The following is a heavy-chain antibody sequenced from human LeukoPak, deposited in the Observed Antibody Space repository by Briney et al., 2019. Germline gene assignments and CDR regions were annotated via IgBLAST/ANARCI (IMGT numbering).Heavy chain of an antibody. V-gene: IGHV3-30*04. D-gene: IGHD6-19*01. J-gene: IGHJ4*02. CDR3: VKSPYSSAWLHYY. CDR1: GFTFSSYA. CDR2: ISYDGSNK. Sequence: GGSLRLSCAASGFTFSSYAMHWVRQAPGKGLEWVAIISYDGSNKYYAESVKGRFTISRDNFKNTLYLQLNSLRAEDTAVYYCVKSPYSSAWLHYYWGQGTLVTVSS.